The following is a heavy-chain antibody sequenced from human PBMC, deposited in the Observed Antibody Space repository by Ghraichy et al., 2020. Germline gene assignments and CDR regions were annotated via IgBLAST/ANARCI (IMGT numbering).Heavy chain of an antibody. Sequence: ASVKVSCKASGYTFTGYYMHWVRQAPGQGLEWMGWINPNSGGTNYAQKFQGRVTMTRDTSISTAYMELSRLRSDDTAVYYCASPRWNYRSDYYYYYGMDVWGQGTTVTVSS. CDR3: ASPRWNYRSDYYYYYGMDV. CDR2: INPNSGGT. CDR1: GYTFTGYY. V-gene: IGHV1-2*02. J-gene: IGHJ6*02. D-gene: IGHD1-7*01.